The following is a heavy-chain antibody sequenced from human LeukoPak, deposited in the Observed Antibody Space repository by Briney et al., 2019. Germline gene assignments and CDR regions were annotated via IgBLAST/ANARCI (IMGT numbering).Heavy chain of an antibody. D-gene: IGHD6-19*01. J-gene: IGHJ4*02. CDR3: ATGDSSGWLWPH. CDR1: GYTFTGYY. Sequence: ASVKVSCKASGYTFTGYYMHWVRQAPGQGLEWMGWINPNSGGTDYAQKLQGRVTMTTDTSTSTAYMELRSLRSDDTAVYYRATGDSSGWLWPHWGQGTLVTVSS. CDR2: INPNSGGT. V-gene: IGHV1-2*02.